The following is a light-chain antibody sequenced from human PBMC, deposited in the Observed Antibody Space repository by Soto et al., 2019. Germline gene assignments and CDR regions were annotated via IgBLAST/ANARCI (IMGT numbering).Light chain of an antibody. J-gene: IGKJ1*01. CDR2: AAS. Sequence: DIQMTQSPSTLSASVGDRVSLTCRASQRISSWLAWYQQKPGRAPNLLIYAASSLQSGVPSRFSGSGSGTEFSLTITSLQPDDSAMYYCQQYNGYSWTFGRGTKVDI. CDR3: QQYNGYSWT. CDR1: QRISSW. V-gene: IGKV1-5*01.